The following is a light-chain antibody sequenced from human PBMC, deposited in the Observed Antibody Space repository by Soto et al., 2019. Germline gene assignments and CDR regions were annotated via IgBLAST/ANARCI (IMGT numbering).Light chain of an antibody. Sequence: EIVLTQSPGTLSLSPGERATLSCRASQSVSSSYLAWYQQKPGQAPRLLIYGASSRATGIPDRFSGSGSGTDFTLTISRLEPEDFEVYYCQQYGSSPRTFGGGTKVDIX. J-gene: IGKJ4*01. V-gene: IGKV3-20*01. CDR3: QQYGSSPRT. CDR1: QSVSSSY. CDR2: GAS.